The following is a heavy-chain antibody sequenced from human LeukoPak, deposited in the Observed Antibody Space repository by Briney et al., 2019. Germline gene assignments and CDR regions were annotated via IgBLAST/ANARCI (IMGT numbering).Heavy chain of an antibody. D-gene: IGHD7-27*01. CDR1: GYTFTSYY. CDR3: ARGNLGTHFDY. Sequence: ASVKVSCKASGYTFTSYYIHWVRQAPGQGLEWMGWIDPNSGGTNYAQKFQGRVTMTRDTSIDTAYMELSRLRSDDTAVYYCARGNLGTHFDYWGQGTLVTVSS. CDR2: IDPNSGGT. J-gene: IGHJ4*02. V-gene: IGHV1-2*02.